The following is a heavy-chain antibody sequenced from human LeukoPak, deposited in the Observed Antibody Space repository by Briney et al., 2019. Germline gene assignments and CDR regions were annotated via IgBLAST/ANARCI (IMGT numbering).Heavy chain of an antibody. J-gene: IGHJ6*03. CDR2: IKQDGSEK. CDR1: EFTFSSYW. CDR3: AKDAGGYYYYYMGV. D-gene: IGHD1-26*01. V-gene: IGHV3-7*03. Sequence: GGSLRLSCAASEFTFSSYWMSWVRQAPGKGLEWVANIKQDGSEKYYVDSVKGRFTISRDNAKNSLYLQMNSLRPEDTALYYCAKDAGGYYYYYMGVWGKGTTVTISS.